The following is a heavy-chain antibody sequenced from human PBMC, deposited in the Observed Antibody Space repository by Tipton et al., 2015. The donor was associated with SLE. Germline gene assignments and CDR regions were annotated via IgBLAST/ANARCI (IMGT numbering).Heavy chain of an antibody. CDR2: IYYSGST. Sequence: TLSLTCTVSGGSISSHYWSWIRQHPGKGLEWIGYIYYSGSTYYNPSLKSRVTISVDTSKNQFSLKLSSVTAADTAVYYCARGEKEFGEYYFDYWGQGTLVTVSS. J-gene: IGHJ4*02. V-gene: IGHV4-31*03. CDR1: GGSISSHY. D-gene: IGHD3-10*01. CDR3: ARGEKEFGEYYFDY.